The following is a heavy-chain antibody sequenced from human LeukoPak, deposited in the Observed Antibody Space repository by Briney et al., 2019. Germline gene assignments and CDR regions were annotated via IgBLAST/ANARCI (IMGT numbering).Heavy chain of an antibody. V-gene: IGHV1-46*01. CDR2: INPSDGST. Sequence: ASVKVSCKASGYTFTDYYIHWVRQAPGQGLEWMGIINPSDGSTTYAQKLQVRVTMTRDKSTNTVSLKVSSLRSEDTAVYYCARGMPNYYDTTLLYWGQGTLVTVYS. CDR3: ARGMPNYYDTTLLY. J-gene: IGHJ4*02. CDR1: GYTFTDYY. D-gene: IGHD3-22*01.